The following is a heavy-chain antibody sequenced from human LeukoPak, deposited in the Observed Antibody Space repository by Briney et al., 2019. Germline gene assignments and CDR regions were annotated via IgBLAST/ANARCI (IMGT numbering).Heavy chain of an antibody. CDR1: GFTFSSYA. J-gene: IGHJ4*02. Sequence: PGGPLRLSCAASGFTFSSYAMSWVRQAPGKGLEGVSAISGSGGSTYYADSVKGRFTISRDNSKNTLYLQMNSLRTEDTAVYYCTKDHGCGDYAAAYDYWGQGTLVTVSS. CDR3: TKDHGCGDYAAAYDY. CDR2: ISGSGGST. D-gene: IGHD4-17*01. V-gene: IGHV3-23*01.